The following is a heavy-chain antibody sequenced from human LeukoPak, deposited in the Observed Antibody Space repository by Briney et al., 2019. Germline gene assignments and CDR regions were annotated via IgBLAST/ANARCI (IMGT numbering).Heavy chain of an antibody. CDR1: GYTFTSYG. J-gene: IGHJ5*02. CDR3: ARDTDILTGNLLDP. V-gene: IGHV1-69*13. D-gene: IGHD3-9*01. Sequence: ASVKVSCKASGYTFTSYGISWVRQAPGQGLEWMGGIIPIFGTANYAQKFQGRVTITADESTSTAYMELSSLRSGDTAVYYCARDTDILTGNLLDPWGQGTLVTVSS. CDR2: IIPIFGTA.